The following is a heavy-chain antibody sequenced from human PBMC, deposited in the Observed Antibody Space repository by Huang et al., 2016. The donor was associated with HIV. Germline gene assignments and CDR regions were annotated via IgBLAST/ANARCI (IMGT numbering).Heavy chain of an antibody. CDR2: IIPIFETE. V-gene: IGHV1-69*13. J-gene: IGHJ3*01. Sequence: QVQLVQSGAEVKKPGSSVKVSCQDSGCTFSSDVLTWVGQSPGQWLEWIGSIIPIFETEKYAQKVQGRVKITADESASTAYMDLSSLTSEDTAVYYCASDRVSDSGRGARAVWGQGTMVSVSS. CDR1: GCTFSSDV. CDR3: ASDRVSDSGRGARAV. D-gene: IGHD3-10*01.